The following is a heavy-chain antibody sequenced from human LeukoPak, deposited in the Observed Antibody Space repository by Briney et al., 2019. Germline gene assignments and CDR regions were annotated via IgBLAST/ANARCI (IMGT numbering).Heavy chain of an antibody. D-gene: IGHD6-19*01. J-gene: IGHJ4*02. CDR3: ARSVAGIEDY. V-gene: IGHV4-39*07. CDR2: IYHSGST. CDR1: GGSISSSSYY. Sequence: SETLSLTCTVSGGSISSSSYYWGWIRQPPGKGLEWIGSIYHSGSTYYNPSLKSRVTISVDTSKNQFSLKLSSVTAADTAVYYCARSVAGIEDYWGQGTLVTVSS.